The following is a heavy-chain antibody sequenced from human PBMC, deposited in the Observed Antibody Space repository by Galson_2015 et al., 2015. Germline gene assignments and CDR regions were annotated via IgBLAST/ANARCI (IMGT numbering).Heavy chain of an antibody. V-gene: IGHV1-58*01. Sequence: SVKVSCKASGFTFTSSAVQWVRQARGQRLEWIGWIVVGSGNTNYAQKFQERVTITRDMSTSTAYMELSSLRSEDTAVYYCAAGYSSGYYPGFRYWGQGTLVTVSS. CDR2: IVVGSGNT. D-gene: IGHD3-22*01. CDR1: GFTFTSSA. J-gene: IGHJ4*02. CDR3: AAGYSSGYYPGFRY.